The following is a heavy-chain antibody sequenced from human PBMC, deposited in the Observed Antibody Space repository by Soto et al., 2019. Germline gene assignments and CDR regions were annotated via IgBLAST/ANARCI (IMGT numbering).Heavy chain of an antibody. V-gene: IGHV4-31*03. CDR3: ARTDTESTPPAHLAY. Sequence: PSETLSLTCTVSGGSISSGGYYWSWIRQHPGKGLEWIGYIYYSGSTYYNPSLKSRVTISVDTSKNQFSLKLSSVTAADTAVYYCARTDTESTPPAHLAYCGQGTLVTGSS. D-gene: IGHD5-18*01. CDR2: IYYSGST. J-gene: IGHJ4*02. CDR1: GGSISSGGYY.